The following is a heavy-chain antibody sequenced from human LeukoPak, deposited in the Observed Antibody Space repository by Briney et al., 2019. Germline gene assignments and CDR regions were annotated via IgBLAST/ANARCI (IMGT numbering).Heavy chain of an antibody. CDR1: GFTFSDYY. CDR2: ISSSGSTI. Sequence: GGSLRLSCAASGFTFSDYYMSWIRQAPGKGLEWVSYISSSGSTIYYADSVKGRFTISRDNSKNTLYLQMNSLRGEDTAVYYCAKGREGYFDSLDLLDYWGQGALVTVSS. D-gene: IGHD3-9*01. CDR3: AKGREGYFDSLDLLDY. V-gene: IGHV3-11*01. J-gene: IGHJ4*02.